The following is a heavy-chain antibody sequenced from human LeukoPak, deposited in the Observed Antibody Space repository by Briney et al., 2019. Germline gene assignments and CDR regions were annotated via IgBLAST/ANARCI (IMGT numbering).Heavy chain of an antibody. D-gene: IGHD6-19*01. CDR2: INAGNGNT. Sequence: GASVEVSCKASGYTFTSYAMHWVRQAPGQRLEWMGWINAGNGNTKYSQNFQGRVTFTRDTSASTAYMELSSLRSEDTAVYYCARPIGYSSGGFDLWGRGTLVTVSS. V-gene: IGHV1-3*01. CDR3: ARPIGYSSGGFDL. CDR1: GYTFTSYA. J-gene: IGHJ2*01.